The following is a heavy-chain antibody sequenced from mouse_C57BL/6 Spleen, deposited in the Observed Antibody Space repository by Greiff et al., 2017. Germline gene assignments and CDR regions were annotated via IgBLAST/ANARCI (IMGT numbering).Heavy chain of an antibody. D-gene: IGHD1-1*01. V-gene: IGHV1-26*01. Sequence: EVQLQQSGPELVKPGASVKISCKASGYTFTDYYMNWVKQSHGKSLEWIGDINPNNGGTSYNQKFKGKATLTVDKSSSTAYMELRSLTSEDSAVYYCARRDITTVRGNYFDYWGQGTTLTVSS. CDR1: GYTFTDYY. CDR2: INPNNGGT. J-gene: IGHJ2*01. CDR3: ARRDITTVRGNYFDY.